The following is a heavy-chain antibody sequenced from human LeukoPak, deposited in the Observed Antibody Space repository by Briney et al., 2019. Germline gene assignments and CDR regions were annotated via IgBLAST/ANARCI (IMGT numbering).Heavy chain of an antibody. D-gene: IGHD6-6*01. CDR2: VYYSGST. V-gene: IGHV4-59*01. CDR1: GGSISSYY. Sequence: PSETLSLTCTVSGGSISSYYWSWIRQPPGKGLEWNGYVYYSGSTNYHPSLKCRVTKSVDTSKNQFSLKLSSVTAADTAVYYCASSEYSSSSPDYWGQGTLVTVSS. CDR3: ASSEYSSSSPDY. J-gene: IGHJ4*02.